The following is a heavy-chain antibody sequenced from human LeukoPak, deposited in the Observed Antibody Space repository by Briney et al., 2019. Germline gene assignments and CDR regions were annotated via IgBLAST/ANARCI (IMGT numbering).Heavy chain of an antibody. V-gene: IGHV3-21*01. CDR3: AREESIAAREVFDY. D-gene: IGHD6-6*01. J-gene: IGHJ4*02. CDR2: ISSSSSYI. Sequence: GGSLRLSCAASGFTFSSYSMNWARQAPGKGLEWVSSISSSSSYIYYADSVKGRFTISRDNAKNSLYLQMNSLRAEDTAVYYCAREESIAAREVFDYWGQGTLVTVSS. CDR1: GFTFSSYS.